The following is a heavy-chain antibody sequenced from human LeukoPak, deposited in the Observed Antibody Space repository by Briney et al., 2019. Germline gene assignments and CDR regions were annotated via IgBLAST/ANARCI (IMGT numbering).Heavy chain of an antibody. V-gene: IGHV4-39*07. D-gene: IGHD3-10*01. CDR2: IYYSGNT. CDR3: ASLYGSGFSFDY. J-gene: IGHJ4*02. Sequence: SETLSLTCTISGDSISTSNSYWGWIRQPPGKGLEWIGSIYYSGNTYYNASLKSRVTISVDTSKNQFSLKLSSVTAADTAMYYCASLYGSGFSFDYWGQGTLVTVSS. CDR1: GDSISTSNSY.